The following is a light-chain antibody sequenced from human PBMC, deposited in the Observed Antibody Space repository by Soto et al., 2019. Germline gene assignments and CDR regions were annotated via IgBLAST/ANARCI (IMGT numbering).Light chain of an antibody. CDR3: QQYYSTRFT. V-gene: IGKV4-1*01. J-gene: IGKJ3*01. CDR1: QSVLYSSNNKNY. CDR2: WAS. Sequence: DIVMTQSPDSLAVSLGERATINCKSSQSVLYSSNNKNYLAWYQQKPGQPPKLLIYWASTRESGVPDRFSGSGSATDFTLTISSLQAEDVAVYYCQQYYSTRFTFGPGTKVDIK.